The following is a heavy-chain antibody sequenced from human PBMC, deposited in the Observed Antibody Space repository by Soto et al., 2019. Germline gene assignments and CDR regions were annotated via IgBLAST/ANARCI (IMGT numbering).Heavy chain of an antibody. CDR1: GVSVSSGGYY. CDR3: GRDKASKFYDSRNYDPHFDP. V-gene: IGHV4-31*03. D-gene: IGHD3-22*01. Sequence: SSETLSLTCTVSGVSVSSGGYYWSWIRQHPGKGLEWIGNIYYSGRTYYNPSLKSRVILSVDTSKNHFSLTLSSVTAADTAVYYCGRDKASKFYDSRNYDPHFDPWGQGTLVTVSS. CDR2: IYYSGRT. J-gene: IGHJ5*02.